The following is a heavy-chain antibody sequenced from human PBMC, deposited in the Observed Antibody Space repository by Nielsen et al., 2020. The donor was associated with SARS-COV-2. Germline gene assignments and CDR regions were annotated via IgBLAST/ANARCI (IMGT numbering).Heavy chain of an antibody. J-gene: IGHJ3*02. D-gene: IGHD3-22*01. CDR1: GFAFDDYA. CDR2: ISWNSGSI. V-gene: IGHV3-9*01. CDR3: AKIPYYDSSIDI. Sequence: SLKISCAASGFAFDDYAMHWVRQAPGKGLEWVSGISWNSGSIGYADSVKGRFTISRDNAKNSLYLQMNSLRAEDTALYYCAKIPYYDSSIDIWGQGTMVTVSS.